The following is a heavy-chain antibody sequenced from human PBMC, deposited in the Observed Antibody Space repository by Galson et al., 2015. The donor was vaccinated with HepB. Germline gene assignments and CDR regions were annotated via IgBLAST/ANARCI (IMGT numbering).Heavy chain of an antibody. V-gene: IGHV4-39*01. D-gene: IGHD3-10*01. CDR1: GGSISSSSYY. CDR2: IYYSGST. Sequence: ETLSLTCTVSGGSISSSSYYWGWIRQPPGKGLEWIGSIYYSGSTYYNPSLKSRVTISVDTSKNQFSLKLSSVTAADTAVYYCARHYGSGTSYWGQGTLVTVSS. CDR3: ARHYGSGTSY. J-gene: IGHJ4*02.